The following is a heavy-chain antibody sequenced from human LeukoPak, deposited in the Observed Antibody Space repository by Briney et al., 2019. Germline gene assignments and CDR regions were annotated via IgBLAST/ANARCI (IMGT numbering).Heavy chain of an antibody. J-gene: IGHJ4*02. CDR3: ARGESWSGYYFDY. CDR2: IYYTGST. CDR1: GGSISNYY. V-gene: IGHV4-59*01. D-gene: IGHD3-3*01. Sequence: SETLSLTCSVSGGSISNYYWTWLRQSPGKGLKWIGYIYYTGSTNYNPSLKSRVTISGDTSENQFSLQLSTVTPADTAVYYFARGESWSGYYFDYSGEGTLVTVSS.